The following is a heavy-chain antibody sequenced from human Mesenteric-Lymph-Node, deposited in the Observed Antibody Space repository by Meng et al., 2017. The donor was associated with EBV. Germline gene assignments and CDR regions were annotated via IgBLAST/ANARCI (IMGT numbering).Heavy chain of an antibody. J-gene: IGHJ4*02. CDR1: GGSISSGDYY. Sequence: QVQPQGPGPGPVKPSQTLSLTSTVSGGSISSGDYYWSWIRQPPGKGLEWIGYISYSGSTYYNPSLKSRVTISVDTSKNQFSLKLSSVTAADTAVYYCARTHFYDSSNYGFDYWGQGTLVTVSS. CDR2: ISYSGST. CDR3: ARTHFYDSSNYGFDY. D-gene: IGHD3-22*01. V-gene: IGHV4-30-4*01.